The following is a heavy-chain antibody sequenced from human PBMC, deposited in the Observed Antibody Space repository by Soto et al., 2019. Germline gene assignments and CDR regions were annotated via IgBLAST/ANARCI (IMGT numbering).Heavy chain of an antibody. V-gene: IGHV3-7*01. CDR3: AKDGYYTGFDF. CDR2: IKQDGSEK. J-gene: IGHJ6*02. CDR1: GLTFSRYW. Sequence: GGSLRLSCEASGLTFSRYWMTWVRQAPGKGLEWVANIKQDGSEKYNADSVKGRFTISRDNSKKSLYLQMNSLRAEDTVVYHCAKDGYYTGFDFGGQGTTVTVSS.